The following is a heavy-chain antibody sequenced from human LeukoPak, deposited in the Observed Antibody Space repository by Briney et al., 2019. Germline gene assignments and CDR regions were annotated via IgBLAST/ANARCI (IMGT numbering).Heavy chain of an antibody. CDR2: IWYDGSNK. J-gene: IGHJ5*02. D-gene: IGHD4-17*01. Sequence: GGSLRLSCAASGFTFSSYGMHSVRQAPGKGLEWVEVIWYDGSNKYYADSVKGRFTISRDNSKNTLYLQMNSLRAEDTAVYYCAKDRGTTSSTSWFDPWGQGTLVTVSS. V-gene: IGHV3-33*06. CDR1: GFTFSSYG. CDR3: AKDRGTTSSTSWFDP.